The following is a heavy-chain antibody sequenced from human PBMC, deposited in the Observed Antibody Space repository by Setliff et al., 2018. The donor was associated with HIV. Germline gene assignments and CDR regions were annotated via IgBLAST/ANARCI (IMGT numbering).Heavy chain of an antibody. CDR2: VDPEDGET. Sequence: ASVKVSCKASEYKISDYFMHWVKQAPGKGLEWMGRVDPEDGETMYADNFQGRVTINADTSRDTVFVELSSLTSEDTAVYYCASGSYGATWYGTGGFDMRGQGTMVTVSS. V-gene: IGHV1-69-2*01. J-gene: IGHJ3*02. CDR1: EYKISDYF. CDR3: ASGSYGATWYGTGGFDM. D-gene: IGHD6-13*01.